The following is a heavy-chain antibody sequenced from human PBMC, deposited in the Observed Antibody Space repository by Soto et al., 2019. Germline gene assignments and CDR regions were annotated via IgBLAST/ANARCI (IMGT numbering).Heavy chain of an antibody. CDR3: ARAGLLAVAGTFDY. J-gene: IGHJ4*02. D-gene: IGHD6-19*01. Sequence: SETLSLTCTVTGDSISSRSYYWGWIRQPPGKGLEWIGSIYYSGSTNYNPSLKSRVTISVDTSKNQFSLKLSSVTAADTAVYYCARAGLLAVAGTFDYWGQGTLVTVSS. V-gene: IGHV4-39*07. CDR1: GDSISSRSYY. CDR2: IYYSGST.